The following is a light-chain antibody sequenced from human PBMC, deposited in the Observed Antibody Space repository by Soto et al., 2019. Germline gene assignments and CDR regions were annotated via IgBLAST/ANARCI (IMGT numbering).Light chain of an antibody. CDR1: SSDVGGYNY. CDR2: EVS. V-gene: IGLV2-8*01. CDR3: NSYAGSNNVV. Sequence: QSVLTQPPSASGSPGQSVTISCTGTSSDVGGYNYVSWYQHHPGKAPKLMIYEVSKRPSGVPDRFSGSKSANTASLTVSGLQAEDEADYYCNSYAGSNNVVFGGGTKLTVL. J-gene: IGLJ2*01.